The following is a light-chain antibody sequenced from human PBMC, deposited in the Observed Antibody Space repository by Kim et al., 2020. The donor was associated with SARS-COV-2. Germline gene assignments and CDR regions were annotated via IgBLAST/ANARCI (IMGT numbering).Light chain of an antibody. CDR2: DAS. V-gene: IGKV3-15*01. Sequence: SVSPGERATLSCRASQTISTNLAWYRQKPGQAPSLVIYDASTRATGIPDRFSGSGSGTDFTLTISSLQSEDFVIYYCHRYDNWPYTFGQGTKLEI. CDR3: HRYDNWPYT. CDR1: QTISTN. J-gene: IGKJ2*01.